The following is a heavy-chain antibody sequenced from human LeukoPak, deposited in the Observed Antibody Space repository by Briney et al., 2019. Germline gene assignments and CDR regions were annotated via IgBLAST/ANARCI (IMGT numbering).Heavy chain of an antibody. CDR2: IKQDETEK. D-gene: IGHD5-18*01. CDR1: GFTFSNFW. J-gene: IGHJ4*02. V-gene: IGHV3-7*03. CDR3: ARDLGYSYGYFAH. Sequence: GGSLRLSCTASGFTFSNFWMGWVRQAPGKGLEWVANIKQDETEKFYLGSVKGRFTISRDNSKNTLYLQINSLRVEDTAVYYCARDLGYSYGYFAHWGQGSLVTVSS.